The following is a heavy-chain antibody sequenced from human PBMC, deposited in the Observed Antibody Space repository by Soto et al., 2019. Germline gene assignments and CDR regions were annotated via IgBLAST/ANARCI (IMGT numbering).Heavy chain of an antibody. V-gene: IGHV4-34*01. CDR1: GGSFSGFY. Sequence: LSITCAVSGGSFSGFYWTWIRQPPGEGLEWIGEINHSGTTNFNPSLRSRLTISLDSSKKHFSLKLTSMTAADAAVYYCERADSTLVPSYGLDVWGQGTKVTVYS. J-gene: IGHJ6*02. CDR3: ERADSTLVPSYGLDV. D-gene: IGHD2-15*01. CDR2: INHSGTT.